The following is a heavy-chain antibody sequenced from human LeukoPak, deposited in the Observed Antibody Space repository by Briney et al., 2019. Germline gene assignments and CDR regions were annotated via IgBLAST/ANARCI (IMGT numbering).Heavy chain of an antibody. CDR1: GFTFSSYA. CDR2: ISCDGSNK. V-gene: IGHV3-30*04. J-gene: IGHJ4*02. CDR3: ARVGDSSGWPYFDY. Sequence: GGSLRLSCAASGFTFSSYAMHWVRQAPGKGLEWVSVISCDGSNKYYADSVKGRFTISRDNSKNTLYLQMNSLRAEDTAVYYCARVGDSSGWPYFDYWGQGTLVTVSS. D-gene: IGHD6-19*01.